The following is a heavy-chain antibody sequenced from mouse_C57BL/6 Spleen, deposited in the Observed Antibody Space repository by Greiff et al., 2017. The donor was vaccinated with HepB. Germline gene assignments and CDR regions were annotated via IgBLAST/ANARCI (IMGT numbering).Heavy chain of an antibody. D-gene: IGHD1-1*01. Sequence: EVMLVESEGGLVQPGRSMKLSCTASGFTFSDYYMAWVRQVPEKGLEWVANINYDGSSTYYLDSLKSRFIISRDNAKNILYLQMSSLKSEDTATYYCARGGSWYFDVWGTGTTVTVSS. J-gene: IGHJ1*03. V-gene: IGHV5-16*01. CDR3: ARGGSWYFDV. CDR1: GFTFSDYY. CDR2: INYDGSST.